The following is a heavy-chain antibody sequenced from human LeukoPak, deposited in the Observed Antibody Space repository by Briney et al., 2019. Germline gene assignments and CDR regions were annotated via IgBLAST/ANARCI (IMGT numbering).Heavy chain of an antibody. CDR3: AKDNEAGSYYVGGTFDY. J-gene: IGHJ4*02. Sequence: GGSLRLSCAASGFTFSSYAMSWVRQAPGKGLEWVAVISYDGSNKYYADSVKGRFTISRDNSKNTLYLQMNSLRAEDTAVYYCAKDNEAGSYYVGGTFDYWGQGTLVTVSS. CDR1: GFTFSSYA. D-gene: IGHD1-26*01. V-gene: IGHV3-30*18. CDR2: ISYDGSNK.